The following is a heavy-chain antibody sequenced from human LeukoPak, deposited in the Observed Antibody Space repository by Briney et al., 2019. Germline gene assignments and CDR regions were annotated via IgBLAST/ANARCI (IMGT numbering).Heavy chain of an antibody. D-gene: IGHD4-11*01. V-gene: IGHV3-23*01. CDR1: GFTFSSLA. J-gene: IGHJ6*02. CDR2: ISSSGSST. CDR3: AKYPSTVTTFYSYGMDV. Sequence: GSLRLSCAASGFTFSSLAMSWVRQAPGKGLEWVSAISSSGSSTYFADSVRGRFTISRDNSKNTLFLQMNTLRAEDTAVYYCAKYPSTVTTFYSYGMDVWGQGTSVTVSS.